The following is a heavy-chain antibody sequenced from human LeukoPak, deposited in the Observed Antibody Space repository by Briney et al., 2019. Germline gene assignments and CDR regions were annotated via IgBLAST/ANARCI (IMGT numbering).Heavy chain of an antibody. J-gene: IGHJ4*02. V-gene: IGHV4-34*01. CDR1: GGSFSGYY. D-gene: IGHD3-10*01. Sequence: SETLSLTCAVYGGSFSGYYWSWIRQPPGKGLEWIGEINHSGSTNYNPSLKSRVTISVDTSKNQFSLKLSSMTAADTAVYYCARPRTPYYYGSGSLVYWGQGTLVTVSS. CDR3: ARPRTPYYYGSGSLVY. CDR2: INHSGST.